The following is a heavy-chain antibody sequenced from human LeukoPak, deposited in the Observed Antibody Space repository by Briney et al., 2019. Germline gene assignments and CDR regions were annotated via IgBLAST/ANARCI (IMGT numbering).Heavy chain of an antibody. CDR3: ARGVYGDFPGTSSYYYYGMDV. CDR1: GFTFSSYW. Sequence: GGSLRLSCAASGFTFSSYWMHWVRQAPGKGLVWVSRINSDGSSTSYADSVKGRFTISRDNAKNTLYLQMNSLRAEDTAVYYCARGVYGDFPGTSSYYYYGMDVWGQGTTVTVSS. D-gene: IGHD4-17*01. J-gene: IGHJ6*02. CDR2: INSDGSST. V-gene: IGHV3-74*01.